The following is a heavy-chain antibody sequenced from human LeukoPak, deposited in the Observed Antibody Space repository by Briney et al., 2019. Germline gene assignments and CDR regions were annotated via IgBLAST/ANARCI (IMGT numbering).Heavy chain of an antibody. CDR1: GFTFTTYA. Sequence: GGSLRLSCAASGFTFTTYAMNWVRQAPGKGLEWVSSISGSGDSTYYAGSVRGRFTISRDNSKNTVFLQMNSLRAEDTAIYYCAKSPGYSGSYPAFDYWGQGALVTVSS. J-gene: IGHJ4*02. V-gene: IGHV3-23*01. D-gene: IGHD1-26*01. CDR3: AKSPGYSGSYPAFDY. CDR2: ISGSGDST.